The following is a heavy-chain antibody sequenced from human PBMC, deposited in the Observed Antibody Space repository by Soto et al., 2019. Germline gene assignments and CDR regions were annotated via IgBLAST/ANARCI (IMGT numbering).Heavy chain of an antibody. CDR2: IKQDGSEK. CDR3: ARDKDWAFDY. J-gene: IGHJ4*02. D-gene: IGHD3-9*01. Sequence: PGGSLRLSCAASGLTFITYWMSWVRQAPGKGLEWVANIKQDGSEKYYVDSVKGRFTVSRDNAKNSLFLLMNSLRAEDTAVYYCARDKDWAFDYWGQGTLVTVSS. V-gene: IGHV3-7*01. CDR1: GLTFITYW.